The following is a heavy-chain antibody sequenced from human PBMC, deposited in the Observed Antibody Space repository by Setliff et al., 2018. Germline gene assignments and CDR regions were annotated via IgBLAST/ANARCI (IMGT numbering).Heavy chain of an antibody. D-gene: IGHD6-19*01. V-gene: IGHV1-2*04. Sequence: ASVKVSCKASGYTFTDYYMHWVRQAPGQGLEWMGWINPNSGGTNYAQKFQGWVTMTRDTSISTAYMELSRLRYDDTAVYYCARGSSGWYRSGGLDYWGQGTLVTVSS. J-gene: IGHJ4*02. CDR2: INPNSGGT. CDR1: GYTFTDYY. CDR3: ARGSSGWYRSGGLDY.